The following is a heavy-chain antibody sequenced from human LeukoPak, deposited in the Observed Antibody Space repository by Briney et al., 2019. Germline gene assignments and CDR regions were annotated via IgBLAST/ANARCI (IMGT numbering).Heavy chain of an antibody. J-gene: IGHJ5*02. V-gene: IGHV4-30-4*08. D-gene: IGHD5-12*01. CDR1: GGSISMGDYY. CDR2: IYYSGST. Sequence: SQTLSLTCTVSGGSISMGDYYWSWIRQPPGKGLEGIGYIYYSGSTYYNPSLKSRVTISVDTSKNQFSLKLSSVTAADTAVYYCARGLRRGNWFDPWGQGTLVTVSP. CDR3: ARGLRRGNWFDP.